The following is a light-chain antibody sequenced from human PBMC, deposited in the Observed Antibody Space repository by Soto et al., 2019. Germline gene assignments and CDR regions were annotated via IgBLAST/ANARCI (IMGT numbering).Light chain of an antibody. CDR3: QQYNNWPQT. Sequence: EIVMTQSPATLSVSPGARATLSCRASQSVSSNLAWYQQKPGQAPRLLIYSASTRATGIPARFSGSGSGTEFTLTISSLQSEDFAVYYCQQYNNWPQTFGQGTKLEIK. J-gene: IGKJ2*01. V-gene: IGKV3-15*01. CDR1: QSVSSN. CDR2: SAS.